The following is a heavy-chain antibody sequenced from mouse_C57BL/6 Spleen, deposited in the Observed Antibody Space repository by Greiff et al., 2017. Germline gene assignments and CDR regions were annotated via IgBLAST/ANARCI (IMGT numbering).Heavy chain of an antibody. J-gene: IGHJ1*03. CDR3: ARDGRSPYWYCDV. CDR2: INPNYGST. D-gene: IGHD1-1*01. V-gene: IGHV1-39*01. Sequence: EVQLQQSGPELVKPGASVKLSCKASGYSFTDYNMHWVKQSNGQSLEWIGVINPNYGSTSYNQKFKGKATLTVDQSSSTAYMQLNRLTSEDSAVYYGARDGRSPYWYCDVRGTGTTVTVSS. CDR1: GYSFTDYN.